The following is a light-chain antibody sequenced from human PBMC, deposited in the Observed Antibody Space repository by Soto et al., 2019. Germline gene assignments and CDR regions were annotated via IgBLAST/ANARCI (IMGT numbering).Light chain of an antibody. V-gene: IGLV2-14*01. CDR2: EVS. Sequence: SVLTQPASVSGSPGQSITISCAGTSSDVGGYNYVSWYQQHPGKAPKLIIFEVSNRPSGVSNRFSASKSVNTASLTISGLQTEDEADYFCSSYTSSNTRACVFGTGTKVTVL. J-gene: IGLJ1*01. CDR1: SSDVGGYNY. CDR3: SSYTSSNTRACV.